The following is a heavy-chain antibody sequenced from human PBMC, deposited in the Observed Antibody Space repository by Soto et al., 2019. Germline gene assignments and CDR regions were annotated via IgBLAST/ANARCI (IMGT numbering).Heavy chain of an antibody. CDR2: IRSKANAT. V-gene: IGHV3-73*01. J-gene: IGHJ4*02. CDR3: RIVVVPDANGIIEN. D-gene: IGHD2-2*01. Sequence: PGGSLRLSCAASGFTFSGSAMHWVRQASGKGLEWVGRIRSKANATAYAASVKGRFTISRDESKNTAYLQMNSLKTEDTAVYYCRIVVVPDANGIIENWGQGTLVTVSS. CDR1: GFTFSGSA.